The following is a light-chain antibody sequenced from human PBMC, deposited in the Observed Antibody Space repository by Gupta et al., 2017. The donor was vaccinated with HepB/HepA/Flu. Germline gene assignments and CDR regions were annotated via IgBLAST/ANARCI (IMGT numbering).Light chain of an antibody. V-gene: IGKV3-20*01. J-gene: IGKJ4*01. CDR1: QTVGSNY. CDR3: QQDGNSIT. CDR2: GAS. Sequence: ENVLTQSPGTLSLSPGERATLSCRSSQTVGSNYLAWYQQKPGQAPRLLIYGASTRATGIPDRFSGSGSGTDFTLTISRLEPEDFVVYYWQQDGNSITFGGGTKVEIK.